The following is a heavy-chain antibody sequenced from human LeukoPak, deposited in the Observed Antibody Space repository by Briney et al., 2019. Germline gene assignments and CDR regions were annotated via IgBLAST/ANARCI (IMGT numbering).Heavy chain of an antibody. CDR2: INHSGST. CDR1: GGSFSGYY. V-gene: IGHV4-34*01. J-gene: IGHJ4*02. CDR3: ARALSRGYYYDSSGYYSL. Sequence: NPSETLSLTCAAYGGSFSGYYWSWIRQPPGKGLEWIGEINHSGSTNYNPSLKSRVTISVDTSKNQFSLKLSSVTAADTAVYYCARALSRGYYYDSSGYYSLWGQGTLVTVSS. D-gene: IGHD3-22*01.